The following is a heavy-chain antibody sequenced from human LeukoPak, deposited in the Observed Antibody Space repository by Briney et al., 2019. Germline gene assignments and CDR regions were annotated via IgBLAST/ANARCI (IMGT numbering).Heavy chain of an antibody. V-gene: IGHV1-8*01. J-gene: IGHJ6*02. CDR1: GYTFTSYD. Sequence: GPSVKVSCKASGYTFTSYDINWVRQATGQGLEWMGWMNPNSGNTGYAQKFQGRVTMTRNTSISTAYMELSSLRSEDTAVYYCARGPAYYDFWSGYRYYYGMDVWGQGTTVTVSS. CDR3: ARGPAYYDFWSGYRYYYGMDV. CDR2: MNPNSGNT. D-gene: IGHD3-3*01.